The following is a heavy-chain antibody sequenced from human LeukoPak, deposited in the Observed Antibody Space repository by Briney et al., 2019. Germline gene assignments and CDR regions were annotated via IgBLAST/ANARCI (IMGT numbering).Heavy chain of an antibody. CDR3: ARDREGRFDY. V-gene: IGHV3-21*01. J-gene: IGHJ4*02. Sequence: NPGGSLRLSCAASGFTFSSYSMNWVRQAPGKGLEWVSSISSSSSYIYYADSVKGRFTISRDNAKNSLYLQMNGLRAEDTAVYYCARDREGRFDYWGQGTLVTVSS. CDR1: GFTFSSYS. CDR2: ISSSSSYI.